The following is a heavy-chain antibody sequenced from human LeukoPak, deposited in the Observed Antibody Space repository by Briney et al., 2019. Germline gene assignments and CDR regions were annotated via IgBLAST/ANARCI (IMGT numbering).Heavy chain of an antibody. CDR2: ISGSGGST. CDR3: AKKRGYSYGGYYFDY. Sequence: GGSLRLSCAASGFTFSSYAMSWVRQAPGKGLEWVSAISGSGGSTYYADSVKGRFTISRDNSKNTLYLQMNSLRAEDTAVYYCAKKRGYSYGGYYFDYWGQGTLVTVSS. CDR1: GFTFSSYA. D-gene: IGHD5-18*01. J-gene: IGHJ4*02. V-gene: IGHV3-23*01.